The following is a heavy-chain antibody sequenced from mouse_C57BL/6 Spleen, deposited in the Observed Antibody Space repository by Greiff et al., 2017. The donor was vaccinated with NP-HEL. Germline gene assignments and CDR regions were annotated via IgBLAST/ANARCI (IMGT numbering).Heavy chain of an antibody. D-gene: IGHD2-1*01. Sequence: VQLQQSVAELVRPGASVKLSCTASGFTFNNTYMHWVKQRPEQGLEWIGRIDPANGNTNYAPKFQGKATLTVDTSSNTAYLQLSSLTSEDSAIYYCARTGNPYYFDDWGKGTTLTVSS. CDR3: ARTGNPYYFDD. CDR2: IDPANGNT. CDR1: GFTFNNTY. V-gene: IGHV14-3*01. J-gene: IGHJ2*01.